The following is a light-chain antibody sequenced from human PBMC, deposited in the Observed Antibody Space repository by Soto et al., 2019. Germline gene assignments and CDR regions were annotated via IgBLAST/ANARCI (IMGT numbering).Light chain of an antibody. CDR1: QNIFDSSDNKNY. J-gene: IGKJ2*01. V-gene: IGKV4-1*01. CDR2: WAS. CDR3: QQYYSIPYT. Sequence: DIVMTQSPDSLAVSLGERATINCKSGQNIFDSSDNKNYLAWYQQEPGQPPKLLIYWASTRESGVPDRFSGSGSGTDFTLTISSLQAEDVAVYYCQQYYSIPYTFGQGTKVDIK.